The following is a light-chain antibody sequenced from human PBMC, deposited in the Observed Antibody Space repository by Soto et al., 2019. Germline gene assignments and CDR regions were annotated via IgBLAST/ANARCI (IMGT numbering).Light chain of an antibody. V-gene: IGKV3-11*01. J-gene: IGKJ1*01. CDR1: QSVSSY. CDR3: QQRGNWPWT. Sequence: EIVLTQSPATLSLSPGERATLSCRACQSVSSYLAWYQQKPGQAPRLLIYDASNRATGIPARFSGSGSGTDFTLTISSLEPEDFAVYYCQQRGNWPWTFGQGTKVEIK. CDR2: DAS.